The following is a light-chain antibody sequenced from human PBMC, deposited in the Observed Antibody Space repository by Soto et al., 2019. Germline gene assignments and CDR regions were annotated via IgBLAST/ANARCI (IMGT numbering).Light chain of an antibody. V-gene: IGKV3-20*01. J-gene: IGKJ1*01. CDR2: GAS. Sequence: VLTQSPGTLSLSPGERATLSCRASQSVSSSYVAWYQQIPGQTPRLLMYGASSRATGIPDRFSGSGSGTDFTLTISRLEPEDFAVYYGQQHGSSPWMFGQGTKVEIK. CDR3: QQHGSSPWM. CDR1: QSVSSSY.